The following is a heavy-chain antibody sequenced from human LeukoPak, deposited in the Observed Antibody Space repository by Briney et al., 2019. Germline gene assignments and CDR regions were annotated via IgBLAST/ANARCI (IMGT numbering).Heavy chain of an antibody. CDR2: ISYDGSNK. CDR3: AKFVVVPAAWDAFDI. V-gene: IGHV3-30*18. D-gene: IGHD2-2*01. CDR1: GFTFSSYG. Sequence: GRSLRLSCAASGFTFSSYGMHWVRQAPGKGLEWVAVISYDGSNKYYADSVKGRFTISRDNSKNTLYLQMNSLRAEDTAVYYCAKFVVVPAAWDAFDIWGQGTMVTDSS. J-gene: IGHJ3*02.